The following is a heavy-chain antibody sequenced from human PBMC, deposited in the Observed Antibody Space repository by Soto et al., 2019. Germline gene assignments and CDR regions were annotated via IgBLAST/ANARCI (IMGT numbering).Heavy chain of an antibody. D-gene: IGHD3-22*01. V-gene: IGHV4-30-4*01. CDR3: ARDPLYYYDSSGYYYVDDY. CDR2: IYYSGST. Sequence: PSETLSLTCTVSGGSISSGDYYWSWIRQPPGKGLEWIGYIYYSGSTYYNPSLKSRVTISVDTSKNQFSLKLSSVTAADTAVYYCARDPLYYYDSSGYYYVDDYWGQGTLVTVSS. J-gene: IGHJ4*02. CDR1: GGSISSGDYY.